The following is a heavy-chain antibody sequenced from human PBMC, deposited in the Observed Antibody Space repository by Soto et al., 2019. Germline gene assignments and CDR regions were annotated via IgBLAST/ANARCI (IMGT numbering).Heavy chain of an antibody. CDR1: GGTFSSYA. Sequence: QVQLVQSGAEVKKPESSVKVSCKASGGTFSSYAISWVRQAPGQGLEWMGGIIPIFGTANYAQKFQGRVTITADKSTSTAYMELSSLRSEDTAVYYCARRTLGGHYGSGSYDVWGQGTTVTVSS. CDR3: ARRTLGGHYGSGSYDV. D-gene: IGHD3-10*01. CDR2: IIPIFGTA. V-gene: IGHV1-69*06. J-gene: IGHJ6*02.